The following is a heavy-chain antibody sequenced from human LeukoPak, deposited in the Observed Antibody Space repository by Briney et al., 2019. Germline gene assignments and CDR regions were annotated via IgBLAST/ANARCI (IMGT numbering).Heavy chain of an antibody. CDR1: GGSISSYY. J-gene: IGHJ4*02. CDR2: IYYSGST. D-gene: IGHD6-13*01. CDR3: ARGFNFGAAAGLLIY. V-gene: IGHV4-59*01. Sequence: SETLSLTCTVSGGSISSYYLNWIRQPPGKGLEWIGYIYYSGSTNYNPSLKSRVTISVDTSKNQFSLKVNSVIAADTAVYYCARGFNFGAAAGLLIYWGQGTLVTVSS.